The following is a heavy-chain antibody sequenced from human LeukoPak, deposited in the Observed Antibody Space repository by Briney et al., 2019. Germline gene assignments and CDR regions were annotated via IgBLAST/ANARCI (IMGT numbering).Heavy chain of an antibody. V-gene: IGHV4-30-2*01. D-gene: IGHD5-12*01. CDR1: GGSISSGGYS. J-gene: IGHJ6*02. Sequence: ASQTLSLTCAVSGGSISSGGYSWSWIRQPPGKGLEWIGYIYHSGSTYYNPSLKSRVTISVDRSKNQFSLKLSSVTAADTAAYYCASTHSGDYYYYGMDVWGQGTTVTVSS. CDR2: IYHSGST. CDR3: ASTHSGDYYYYGMDV.